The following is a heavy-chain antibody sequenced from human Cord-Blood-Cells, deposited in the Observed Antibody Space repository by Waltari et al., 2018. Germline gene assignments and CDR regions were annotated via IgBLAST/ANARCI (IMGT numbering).Heavy chain of an antibody. D-gene: IGHD6-19*01. CDR3: ARGFPAVADIFDY. CDR1: GGSFRGYY. J-gene: IGHJ4*02. CDR2: INHSGST. Sequence: QVQLQQWGAGLLKPSETLSLTCAVYGGSFRGYYWSWLRPPPGKGLEWIGEINHSGSTNYNPSLKSRVTISVDTSKNQFSLKLSSVTAADTAVYYCARGFPAVADIFDYWGQGTLVTVSS. V-gene: IGHV4-34*01.